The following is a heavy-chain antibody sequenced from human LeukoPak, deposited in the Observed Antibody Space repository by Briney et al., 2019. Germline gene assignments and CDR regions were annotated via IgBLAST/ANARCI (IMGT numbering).Heavy chain of an antibody. V-gene: IGHV1-69*13. CDR3: ARDRKVGATRWFDP. CDR1: GGTFSSYA. J-gene: IGHJ5*02. CDR2: IIPIFGTA. Sequence: GASVKVSCKASGGTFSSYAISWVRQAPGQGLEWMGGIIPIFGTANYAQKFQGRVTITADESTSTAYMELRSLRSDDTAVYYCARDRKVGATRWFDPWGQGTLVTVSS. D-gene: IGHD1-26*01.